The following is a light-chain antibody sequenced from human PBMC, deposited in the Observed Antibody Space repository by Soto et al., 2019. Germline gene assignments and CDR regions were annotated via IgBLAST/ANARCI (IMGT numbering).Light chain of an antibody. CDR3: QQCGSSRRT. Sequence: EIVLTQSPGTLSLSPGERATLSCRASQSVASDCLAWYRQRPVQAPRLLIYGASTRATCTPDRISCSGSGTDFTLTIRRLEPEDFVVYYCQQCGSSRRTFGQGPRVEIK. J-gene: IGKJ1*01. V-gene: IGKV3-20*01. CDR2: GAS. CDR1: QSVASDC.